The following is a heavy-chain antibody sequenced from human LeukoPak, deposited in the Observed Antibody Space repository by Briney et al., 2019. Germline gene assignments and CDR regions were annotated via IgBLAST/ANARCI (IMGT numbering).Heavy chain of an antibody. J-gene: IGHJ3*02. CDR1: GFTFSSYW. CDR3: ARVKVGVWGVFDT. D-gene: IGHD1-26*01. Sequence: GGSLRLSCAASGFTFSSYWMHWVRQAPGKGLVWISRINTDESSTSYADSVKGRFTISRDNAKNTLYLQMNSLGAEDTAVYYCARVKVGVWGVFDTWGQGTMVTVSS. CDR2: INTDESST. V-gene: IGHV3-74*01.